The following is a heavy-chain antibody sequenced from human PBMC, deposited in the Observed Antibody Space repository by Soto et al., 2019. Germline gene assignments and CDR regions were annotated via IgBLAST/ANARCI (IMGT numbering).Heavy chain of an antibody. V-gene: IGHV3-11*01. CDR3: ARDFCSGGSCPPDLYGMDV. Sequence: KPGGSLRLSCAASGFTFSDYYMSWIRQAPGKGLEWVSYISSSGSTIYYADSVKGRFTISRDNAKNSLYLQMNSLRAEDAAVYYCARDFCSGGSCPPDLYGMDVWGQGTTVTVSS. CDR2: ISSSGSTI. CDR1: GFTFSDYY. D-gene: IGHD2-15*01. J-gene: IGHJ6*02.